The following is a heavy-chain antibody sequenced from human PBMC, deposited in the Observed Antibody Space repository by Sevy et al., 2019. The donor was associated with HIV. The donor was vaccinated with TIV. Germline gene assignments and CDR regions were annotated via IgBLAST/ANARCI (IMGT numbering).Heavy chain of an antibody. D-gene: IGHD6-13*01. Sequence: GGSLRLSCAASGFIFSSNAMHWVRQAPGKGLEWMSVISYDGSNKEYADSVKGRFTISRDNAKNTLYLQMNSPRPEDTAVYYCARVPGAVIAAGPYHFDYWGQGTLVTVSS. CDR2: ISYDGSNK. J-gene: IGHJ4*02. V-gene: IGHV3-30*04. CDR1: GFIFSSNA. CDR3: ARVPGAVIAAGPYHFDY.